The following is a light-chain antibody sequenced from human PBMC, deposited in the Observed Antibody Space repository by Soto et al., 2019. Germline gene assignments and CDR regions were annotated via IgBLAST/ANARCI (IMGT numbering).Light chain of an antibody. J-gene: IGKJ3*01. CDR3: QQRSNWPPFS. CDR2: DAS. Sequence: EIVLTQSPGTLSLSPCQRSTLSCRSSQRLRASDIAWYQQKPGQAPRLLIYDASNRATGIPARFSGSGSGTDFTLTISSLEPEDFAVYYCQQRSNWPPFSFGPGTKVDIK. CDR1: QRLRASD. V-gene: IGKV3-11*01.